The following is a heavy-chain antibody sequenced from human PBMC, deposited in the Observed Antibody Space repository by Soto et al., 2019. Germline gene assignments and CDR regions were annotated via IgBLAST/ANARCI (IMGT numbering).Heavy chain of an antibody. V-gene: IGHV3-30-3*01. D-gene: IGHD2-2*03. CDR1: GFTFSSYA. Sequence: GGSLRLSCAASGFTFSSYAMHWVRQAPGKGLEWVAVISYDGSNKYYADSVKGRFTISRDNSKNTLYLQMNSLRAEDTAVYYCARGKGAGYCSSTRCYPYGMDVWGQGTTVTVSS. J-gene: IGHJ6*02. CDR2: ISYDGSNK. CDR3: ARGKGAGYCSSTRCYPYGMDV.